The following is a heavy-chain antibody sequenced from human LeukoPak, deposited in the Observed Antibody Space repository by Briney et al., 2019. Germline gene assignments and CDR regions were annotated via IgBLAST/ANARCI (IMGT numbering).Heavy chain of an antibody. J-gene: IGHJ1*01. CDR2: ISAYNGNT. CDR3: AREPHCGGDCSIRYFQH. V-gene: IGHV1-18*01. CDR1: GYTFTSYG. D-gene: IGHD2-21*02. Sequence: PRASVKVSCKASGYTFTSYGISWVRQAPGQGLEWMGWISAYNGNTNYAQKLQGRVTMTTDTSTSTAYMELRSLRSDDTAVYYCAREPHCGGDCSIRYFQHWGQGTLVTVSS.